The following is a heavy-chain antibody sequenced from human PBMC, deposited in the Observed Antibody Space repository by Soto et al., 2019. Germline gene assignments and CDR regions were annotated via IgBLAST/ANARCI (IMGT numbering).Heavy chain of an antibody. D-gene: IGHD6-19*01. Sequence: PGESLKISCKTSGYTFSGHWISWVRQVPGKGLQWMGNIDPSDSYINYNPAFRGHVTFSVDKSSSTAYLHWRSLGPSDTAIYYCARHGAAIWLGYWGQGTLFTVSS. CDR3: ARHGAAIWLGY. CDR2: IDPSDSYI. J-gene: IGHJ4*02. V-gene: IGHV5-10-1*01. CDR1: GYTFSGHW.